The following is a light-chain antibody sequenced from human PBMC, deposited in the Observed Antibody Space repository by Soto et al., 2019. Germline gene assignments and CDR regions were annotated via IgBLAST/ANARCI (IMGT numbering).Light chain of an antibody. CDR3: SSYTSSNSLVV. CDR1: SSDTGGYNY. V-gene: IGLV2-14*01. J-gene: IGLJ2*01. Sequence: QSVLTQPASVSESPGQSITIPCTGTSSDTGGYNYVSWYQQYPGKAPKLMIYDVTNRPSGVSNRFSGSKSGNTASLTISGLQAEDEANYYCSSYTSSNSLVVFGGGTKLTVL. CDR2: DVT.